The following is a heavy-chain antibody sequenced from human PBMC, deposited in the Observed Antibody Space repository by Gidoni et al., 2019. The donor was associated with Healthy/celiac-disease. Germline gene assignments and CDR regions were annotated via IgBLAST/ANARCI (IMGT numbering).Heavy chain of an antibody. CDR2: ISYDGSNK. J-gene: IGHJ6*03. CDR3: AKDGSYDYVWGRLCYYMDV. D-gene: IGHD3-16*01. CDR1: GFTFSSYG. V-gene: IGHV3-30*18. Sequence: QVQLVESGGGVVQPGRTLRLSCAASGFTFSSYGMHWVRQAPGKGLEWVAVISYDGSNKYYADSVKGRFTISRDNSKNTLYLQMNSLRAEDTAVYYCAKDGSYDYVWGRLCYYMDVWGKGTTVTVSS.